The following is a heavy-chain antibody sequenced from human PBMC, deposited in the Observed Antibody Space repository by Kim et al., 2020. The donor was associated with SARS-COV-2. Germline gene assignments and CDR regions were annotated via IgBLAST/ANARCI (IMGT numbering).Heavy chain of an antibody. J-gene: IGHJ4*02. Sequence: KSRVTISVDTSKNQFSLKLSSVTAADTAVYYCAREQSITMIVVVTGGADYWGQGTLVTVSS. D-gene: IGHD3-22*01. CDR3: AREQSITMIVVVTGGADY. V-gene: IGHV4-39*07.